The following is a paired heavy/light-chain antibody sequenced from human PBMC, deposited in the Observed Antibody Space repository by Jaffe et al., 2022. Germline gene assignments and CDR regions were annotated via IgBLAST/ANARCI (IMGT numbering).Light chain of an antibody. CDR1: QGISSY. Sequence: AIWMTQSPSLLSASTGDRVTISCRMSQGISSYLAWYQQKPGKAPELLIYAASTLQSGVPSRFSGSGSGTDFTLTISCLQSEDFATYYCQQYYSFPRTFGQGTKVEIK. CDR2: AAS. CDR3: QQYYSFPRT. J-gene: IGKJ1*01. V-gene: IGKV1D-8*02.
Heavy chain of an antibody. Sequence: QLQLQESGPGLVKPSETLSLTCTVSGGSISSSSYYWGWIRQPPGKGLEWIGSIYYSGSTYYNPSLKSRVTISVDTSKNQFSLKLSSVTAADTAVYYCAREVPWGILTGYPAPTKEGWFDPWGQGTLVTVSS. D-gene: IGHD3-9*01. J-gene: IGHJ5*02. CDR2: IYYSGST. CDR1: GGSISSSSYY. CDR3: AREVPWGILTGYPAPTKEGWFDP. V-gene: IGHV4-39*02.